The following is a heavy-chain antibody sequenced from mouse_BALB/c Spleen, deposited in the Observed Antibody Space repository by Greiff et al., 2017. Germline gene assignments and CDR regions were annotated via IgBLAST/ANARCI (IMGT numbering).Heavy chain of an antibody. CDR2: ISSGGSYT. J-gene: IGHJ3*01. CDR1: GFTFSSYT. Sequence: EVNVVESGGGLVKPGGSLKLSCAASGFTFSSYTMSWVRQTPEKRLEWVATISSGGSYTYYPDSVKGRFTISRDNAKNTLYLQMSSLKSEDTAMYYCTRDDDYGSWFAYWGQGTLVTVSA. D-gene: IGHD2-4*01. CDR3: TRDDDYGSWFAY. V-gene: IGHV5-6-4*01.